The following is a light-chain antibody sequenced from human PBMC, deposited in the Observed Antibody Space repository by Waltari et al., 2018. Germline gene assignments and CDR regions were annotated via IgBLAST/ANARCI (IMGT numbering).Light chain of an antibody. Sequence: DIQMTQSPSSVSASVGDRVTITCRASQGIRSWLAWYQQKPGKAPKLLIYAASSLQSVVPSRFSGSGSGTDFTLIISSLQPEDFATYYCQQANSFPITFGQGTRLEIK. CDR2: AAS. CDR3: QQANSFPIT. CDR1: QGIRSW. V-gene: IGKV1D-12*01. J-gene: IGKJ5*01.